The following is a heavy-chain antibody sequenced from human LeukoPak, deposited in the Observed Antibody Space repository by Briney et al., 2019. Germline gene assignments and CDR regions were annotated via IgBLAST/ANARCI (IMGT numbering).Heavy chain of an antibody. D-gene: IGHD6-13*01. CDR1: GFTFSSYG. CDR3: AREQLVSPYFDH. CDR2: IWYDGSNK. V-gene: IGHV3-33*01. Sequence: PGRSLRLSCAASGFTFSSYGMHWVRQAPGKGLEWVAVIWYDGSNKYYADSVKGRFTISRDNSKNTLYLQMNSLRAEDTAVYYCAREQLVSPYFDHWGQGTLVTVSS. J-gene: IGHJ4*02.